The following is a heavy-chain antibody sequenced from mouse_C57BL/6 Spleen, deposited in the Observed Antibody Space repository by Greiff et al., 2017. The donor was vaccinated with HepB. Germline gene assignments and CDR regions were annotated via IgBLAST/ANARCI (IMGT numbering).Heavy chain of an antibody. V-gene: IGHV3-6*01. CDR1: GYSITSGYY. J-gene: IGHJ4*01. D-gene: IGHD1-1*01. Sequence: EVKLQESGPGLVKPSQSLSLTCSVTGYSITSGYYWNWIRQFPGNKLEWMGYISYDGSNNYNPSLKNRISITRDTSKNQFFLKLNSVTTEDTATYYCARIYYGSSYVLYAMDYWGQGTSVTVSS. CDR2: ISYDGSN. CDR3: ARIYYGSSYVLYAMDY.